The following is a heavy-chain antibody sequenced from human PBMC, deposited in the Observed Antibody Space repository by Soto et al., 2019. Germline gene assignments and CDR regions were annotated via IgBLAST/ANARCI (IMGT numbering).Heavy chain of an antibody. CDR3: AGGTGWVHDY. Sequence: EAQLVESGGGLVQPGGSLRLSCAGSGFTFSNYWMNWDRQTPGKGLEWVANIKQDGSAKNYVESVKGRFTISRDNANDLVYLQTSSLRAEDTAVYYCAGGTGWVHDYWGQGTLVTVCS. J-gene: IGHJ4*02. V-gene: IGHV3-7*04. D-gene: IGHD1-1*01. CDR1: GFTFSNYW. CDR2: IKQDGSAK.